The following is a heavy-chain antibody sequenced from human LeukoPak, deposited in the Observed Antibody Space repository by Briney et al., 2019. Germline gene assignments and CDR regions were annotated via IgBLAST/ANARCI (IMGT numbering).Heavy chain of an antibody. Sequence: RLSCAASGSTFSNYETNRVRQAPGKGLEWTSYISASGNPMFYADSVKGRFTISRDNAKNSLYLQMNSLRAEDTAIYYCAKDGGSGILYWDQGTLVTVSS. CDR1: GSTFSNYE. D-gene: IGHD3-10*01. CDR3: AKDGGSGILY. V-gene: IGHV3-48*03. CDR2: ISASGNPM. J-gene: IGHJ4*02.